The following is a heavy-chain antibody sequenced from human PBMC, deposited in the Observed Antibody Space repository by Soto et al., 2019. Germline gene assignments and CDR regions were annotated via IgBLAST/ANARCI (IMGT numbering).Heavy chain of an antibody. J-gene: IGHJ4*02. D-gene: IGHD2-15*01. CDR1: GISVNNYG. CDR3: KIDNAYSEGGRLY. Sequence: DVQVAESGGGLVKPGGSLRLSCAASGISVNNYGMSWVRQAPGKGLEWVGGIGNELDGATIDYAAPVKGRFSISRDGSKYTLFLQMNSLKPEDTATYFCKIDNAYSEGGRLYWGQGTLVTVSS. CDR2: IGNELDGATI. V-gene: IGHV3-15*04.